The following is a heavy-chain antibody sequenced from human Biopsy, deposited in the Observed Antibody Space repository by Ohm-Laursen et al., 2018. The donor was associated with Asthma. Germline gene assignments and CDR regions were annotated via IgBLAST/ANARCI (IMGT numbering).Heavy chain of an antibody. CDR1: GFTLSHYC. CDR2: INGDGSST. J-gene: IGHJ5*02. CDR3: ARGYDSSS. V-gene: IGHV3-74*01. D-gene: IGHD6-6*01. Sequence: SLRLSCAASGFTLSHYCMHWVRQAPGKGLVWVSRINGDGSSTSYADSVKGRFTISRDNAKKKLSLQMNGLRAEDTAVYYCARGYDSSSWGQGTPVTVSS.